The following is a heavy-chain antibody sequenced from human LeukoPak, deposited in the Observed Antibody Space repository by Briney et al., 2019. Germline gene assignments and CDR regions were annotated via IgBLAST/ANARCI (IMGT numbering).Heavy chain of an antibody. CDR1: GGSFSGYY. CDR2: INHSGST. J-gene: IGHJ4*02. V-gene: IGHV4-34*01. D-gene: IGHD2-2*01. CDR3: ARGSQAGYCSSTSCSGPFSY. Sequence: PSETLSLTCAVYGGSFSGYYWSWIRQPPGKGLEWIGEINHSGSTNYNPSLKSRVTISVDTSKNQFSPKLSSVTAADTAVYYCARGSQAGYCSSTSCSGPFSYWGQGTLVTVSS.